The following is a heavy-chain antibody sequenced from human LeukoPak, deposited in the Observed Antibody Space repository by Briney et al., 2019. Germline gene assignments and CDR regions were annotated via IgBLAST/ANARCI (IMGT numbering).Heavy chain of an antibody. CDR1: GYTFTDYY. J-gene: IGHJ5*02. CDR3: ATWGYSSGWFT. V-gene: IGHV1-69-2*01. D-gene: IGHD6-19*01. Sequence: ATVKISCKVSGYTFTDYYMHWVQQAPGNGLEWMGLVDPEDGETIYAEKFQGRVTITADTSTDTAYMELSSLRSEDTAVYYCATWGYSSGWFTWGQGTLVTVSS. CDR2: VDPEDGET.